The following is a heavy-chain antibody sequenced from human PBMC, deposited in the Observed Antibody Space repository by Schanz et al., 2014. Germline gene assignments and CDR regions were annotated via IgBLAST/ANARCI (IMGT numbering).Heavy chain of an antibody. CDR2: INSDGTKR. CDR1: GFTLSSYG. Sequence: QVRLVESGGGVVQPGRSLRLSCAASGFTLSSYGMHWVRQSPGKGLEWVAFINSDGTKRFYADSVKSRFTISRDNSRNTLYLQMNSLRAEDTAMYYCARWFLIRGVILDSWGQGTLVTVSS. CDR3: ARWFLIRGVILDS. D-gene: IGHD3-10*01. J-gene: IGHJ4*02. V-gene: IGHV3-33*08.